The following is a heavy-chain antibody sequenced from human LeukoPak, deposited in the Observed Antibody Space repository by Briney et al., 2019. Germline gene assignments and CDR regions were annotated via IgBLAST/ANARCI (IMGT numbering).Heavy chain of an antibody. CDR1: GFTFSSYG. V-gene: IGHV3-30*18. CDR3: AKDIKYCSGGSCYGMDV. Sequence: GRSLRLSCAASGFTFSSYGMHWVRQAPGKGLEWVAVISYDGSNKYYADSVKGRFTISRDNSKNTLYLQMNSLRAEDTAVYYCAKDIKYCSGGSCYGMDVWGQGTTVTVSS. J-gene: IGHJ6*02. CDR2: ISYDGSNK. D-gene: IGHD2-15*01.